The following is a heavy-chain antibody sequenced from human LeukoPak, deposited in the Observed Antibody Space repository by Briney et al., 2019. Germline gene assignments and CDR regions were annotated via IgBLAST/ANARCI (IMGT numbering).Heavy chain of an antibody. J-gene: IGHJ4*02. Sequence: GGSLRLSCAASGFTFSIYEMNCVPDAPEEGREWVSYISTSSSPIYYGNSVKGRFTISRDNAKNSLYLQMNSLRAEDTALYYCARRGFYDTSGYLFDLWGQGTLVTVSS. CDR3: ARRGFYDTSGYLFDL. D-gene: IGHD3-22*01. V-gene: IGHV3-48*03. CDR2: ISTSSSPI. CDR1: GFTFSIYE.